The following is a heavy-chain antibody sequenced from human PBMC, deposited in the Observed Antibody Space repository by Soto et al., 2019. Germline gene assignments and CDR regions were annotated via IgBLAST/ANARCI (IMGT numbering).Heavy chain of an antibody. CDR2: IYWDDDK. Sequence: QITLKESGPTLVKPTQTLTLTCTFSGFSLSTSGVGVGWIRQPPGKALEWLALIYWDDDKRYSPSLKSRLTITKDTSKNQVVLTMTNMDPVDTATYYCAHIMVIAVADNYFDYWGQGTLVTVSS. D-gene: IGHD6-19*01. V-gene: IGHV2-5*02. CDR3: AHIMVIAVADNYFDY. J-gene: IGHJ4*02. CDR1: GFSLSTSGVG.